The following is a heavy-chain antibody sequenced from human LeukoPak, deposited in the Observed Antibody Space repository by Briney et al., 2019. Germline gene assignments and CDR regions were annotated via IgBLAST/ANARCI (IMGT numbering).Heavy chain of an antibody. CDR1: GGSISSYY. Sequence: PSETLSLTCTVSGGSISSYYWSWIRQPPRKGLEWIGRIYTSGSTNYNPTLKSRVTMSVDTSKNQFSLKLSSVTAADTAVYYCARDMYGGIAVAGTRYNWFDPWGQGTLVTVSS. J-gene: IGHJ5*02. CDR3: ARDMYGGIAVAGTRYNWFDP. CDR2: IYTSGST. D-gene: IGHD6-19*01. V-gene: IGHV4-4*07.